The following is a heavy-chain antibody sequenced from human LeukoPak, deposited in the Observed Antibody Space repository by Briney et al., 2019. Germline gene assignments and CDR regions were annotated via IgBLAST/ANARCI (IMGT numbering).Heavy chain of an antibody. J-gene: IGHJ4*02. CDR2: ISSNGGST. CDR1: GFTFSTYA. V-gene: IGHV3-64D*09. D-gene: IGHD6-19*01. Sequence: PGGSLRLSCSASGFTFSTYAMHWVRQAPGKGLEYVSAISSNGGSTYYADSVKGRFTISRDNSKNTLYLQMRSLRAEDTAVYYCAKDRGGWYDYWGQGTLVTVSS. CDR3: AKDRGGWYDY.